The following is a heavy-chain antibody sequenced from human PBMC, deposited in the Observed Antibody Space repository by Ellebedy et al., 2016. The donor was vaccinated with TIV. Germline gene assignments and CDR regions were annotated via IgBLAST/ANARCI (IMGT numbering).Heavy chain of an antibody. J-gene: IGHJ4*02. Sequence: GESLKISCAASGFTFSSYDMHWVRQATGKGLEWVSTIGTAGDTYYPGSVKGRFTISRENAKNSLYLQMNSLRGEDTGVYYCAADMRTWGPAAPDSWGQGTLVTVSS. CDR2: IGTAGDT. D-gene: IGHD6-13*01. V-gene: IGHV3-13*01. CDR1: GFTFSSYD. CDR3: AADMRTWGPAAPDS.